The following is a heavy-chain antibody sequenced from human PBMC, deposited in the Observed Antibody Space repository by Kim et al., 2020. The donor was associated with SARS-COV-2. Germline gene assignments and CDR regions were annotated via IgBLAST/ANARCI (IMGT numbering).Heavy chain of an antibody. Sequence: GTTAYAAPVKGRFTISRDDSKNTLYLQMNSLKTEDTAMYYCTTADRSILDYWGQGTLVTVSS. D-gene: IGHD2-15*01. V-gene: IGHV3-15*01. CDR3: TTADRSILDY. CDR2: GTT. J-gene: IGHJ4*02.